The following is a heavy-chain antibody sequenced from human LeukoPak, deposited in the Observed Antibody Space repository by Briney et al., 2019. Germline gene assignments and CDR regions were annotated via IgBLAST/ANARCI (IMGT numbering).Heavy chain of an antibody. V-gene: IGHV4-30-4*01. CDR1: GGSISSGDYY. D-gene: IGHD4-17*01. J-gene: IGHJ4*02. CDR3: ARDRATVTPDYFDY. CDR2: IYYSGSA. Sequence: PSETLSLTCTVSGGSISSGDYYWSWIRQPPGKGLEWIGYIYYSGSANYNPSLKSRVTISVDTSKNQFSLKLSSVTAADTAVYYCARDRATVTPDYFDYWGQGTLVTVSS.